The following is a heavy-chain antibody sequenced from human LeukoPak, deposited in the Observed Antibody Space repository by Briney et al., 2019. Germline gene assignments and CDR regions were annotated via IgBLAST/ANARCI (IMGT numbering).Heavy chain of an antibody. CDR2: ISWNSGSI. V-gene: IGHV3-9*01. Sequence: GGSLRLSCAVSGFTFDDYAMHWVRQAPGKGLEWVSGISWNSGSIGYADSVKGRFTISRDNAKNSLYLQMNSLRAEDTALYYCAKSPYGSGSYENYFYGMDVWGQGTTVTVSS. CDR3: AKSPYGSGSYENYFYGMDV. J-gene: IGHJ6*02. CDR1: GFTFDDYA. D-gene: IGHD3-10*01.